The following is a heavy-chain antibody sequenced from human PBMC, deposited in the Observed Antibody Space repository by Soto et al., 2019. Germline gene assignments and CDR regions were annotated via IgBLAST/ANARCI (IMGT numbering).Heavy chain of an antibody. D-gene: IGHD6-6*01. CDR3: ARIYSRSSNLDY. V-gene: IGHV3-11*01. CDR2: ISSSGRTI. CDR1: GFTFSDYY. J-gene: IGHJ4*02. Sequence: QVQLVESGGGLDKPGGSLRLSCAASGFTFSDYYMSWIRQAPGKGLEWVSHISSSGRTIYYADSVKGRFTISRDNAKNSLYLQMNSLRAEDTAVYYCARIYSRSSNLDYWGQGTLVTVSS.